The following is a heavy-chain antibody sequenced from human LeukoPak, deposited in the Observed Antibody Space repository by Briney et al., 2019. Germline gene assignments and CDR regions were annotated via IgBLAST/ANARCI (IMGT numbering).Heavy chain of an antibody. CDR3: TTDFYDSSGLRY. J-gene: IGHJ1*01. CDR2: IMPKTNGGTT. Sequence: GGSLRLSCAASGFSFSDAWMNWVRQAPGKGLEWVGRIMPKTNGGTTDYATPVKGRFTVSRDDSSYTVYLQMNSLKIEDTAVYYCTTDFYDSSGLRYWGQGTLVAVSS. D-gene: IGHD3-22*01. V-gene: IGHV3-15*07. CDR1: GFSFSDAW.